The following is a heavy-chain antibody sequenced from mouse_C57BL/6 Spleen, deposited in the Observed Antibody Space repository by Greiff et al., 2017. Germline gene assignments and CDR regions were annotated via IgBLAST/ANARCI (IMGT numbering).Heavy chain of an antibody. D-gene: IGHD1-1*01. J-gene: IGHJ2*01. CDR1: GFTFSNYW. CDR3: TGGGTTVVANFDY. V-gene: IGHV6-3*01. Sequence: EVKLEESGGGLVQPGGSMKLSCVASGFTFSNYWMNWVRPSPEKGLEWVAQIRLKSDNYATHYAESVKGRFTISRDDSKSSVYLQMNNLRAEDTGIYYCTGGGTTVVANFDYWGQGTTLTVSS. CDR2: IRLKSDNYAT.